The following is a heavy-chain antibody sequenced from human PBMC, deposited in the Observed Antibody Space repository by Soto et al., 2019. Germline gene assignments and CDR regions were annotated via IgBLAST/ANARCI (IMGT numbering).Heavy chain of an antibody. CDR1: GGTFSSYA. CDR2: IIPIFGTA. D-gene: IGHD6-13*01. J-gene: IGHJ6*02. Sequence: ASVRVSCKASGGTFSSYAISWVRQAPGQGLEWMGGIIPIFGTANYAQKFQGRVTITADESTSTAYMELSSLRSEDTAVYYCARETWVAAAGTNYYYGMDVFGQRTTVTFYS. V-gene: IGHV1-69*13. CDR3: ARETWVAAAGTNYYYGMDV.